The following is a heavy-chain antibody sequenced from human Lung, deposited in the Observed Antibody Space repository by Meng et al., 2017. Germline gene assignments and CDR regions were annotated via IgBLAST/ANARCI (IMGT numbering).Heavy chain of an antibody. J-gene: IGHJ4*02. CDR2: LGAHDGDR. Sequence: QVHPGQAGAEGKKPGASGKVSCKSSDYTFTGYGVSWVRQAPGQGLEWMAWLGAHDGDRSHAPRFQGRVTVTADRLTATSFMELRNLRYDDTAVYYCARGTPGRSYSDFWGQGTLVTVSS. V-gene: IGHV1-18*04. CDR1: DYTFTGYG. CDR3: ARGTPGRSYSDF. D-gene: IGHD3-10*01.